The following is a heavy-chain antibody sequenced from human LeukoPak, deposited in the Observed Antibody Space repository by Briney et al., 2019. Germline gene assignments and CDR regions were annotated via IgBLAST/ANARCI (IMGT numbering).Heavy chain of an antibody. CDR1: GFTFTSSA. CDR3: AAGTSGRPEYFQH. CDR2: IVVGSGNR. D-gene: IGHD1-14*01. J-gene: IGHJ1*01. V-gene: IGHV1-58*02. Sequence: TSVKVSCKASGFTFTSSAMQWVRQARGQRLEWIGWIVVGSGNRNYAQKFQERVPITRDMSTGTAYMELSSLRSEDTAVYFCAAGTSGRPEYFQHWGQGTLVTVSS.